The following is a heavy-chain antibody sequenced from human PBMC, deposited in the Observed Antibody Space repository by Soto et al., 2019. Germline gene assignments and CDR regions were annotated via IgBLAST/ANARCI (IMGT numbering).Heavy chain of an antibody. CDR3: ACLRGKRGSPIDY. Sequence: SETLSLTSIISGDSTSNYYWSRIRQSPGKGLEWIGYISYSGNTNYNPSLKSRVTISVDTSKDQLSLKVTSVTAADTAMYYCACLRGKRGSPIDYWGQGTQVTVSS. CDR1: GDSTSNYY. V-gene: IGHV4-59*01. CDR2: ISYSGNT. J-gene: IGHJ4*02. D-gene: IGHD2-15*01.